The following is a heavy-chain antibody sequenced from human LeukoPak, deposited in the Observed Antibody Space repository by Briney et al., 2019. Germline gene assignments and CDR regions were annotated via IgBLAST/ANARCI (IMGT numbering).Heavy chain of an antibody. CDR3: AKDKRYSGYDPFDY. J-gene: IGHJ4*02. V-gene: IGHV3-43*02. D-gene: IGHD5-12*01. CDR2: ISGDGGST. CDR1: GFTFDDYA. Sequence: GGSLRLSCAASGFTFDDYAMHWVRQAPGKGLEWVSLISGDGGSTYYADSVKGRFTISRDNSKNSLYLQMNSLRTEDTALYYCAKDKRYSGYDPFDYWGQGTLVTISS.